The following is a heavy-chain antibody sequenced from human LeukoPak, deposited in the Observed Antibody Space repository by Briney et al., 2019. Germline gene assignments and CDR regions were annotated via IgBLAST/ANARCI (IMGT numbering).Heavy chain of an antibody. CDR3: ARGKSRGSHIDY. Sequence: SGTLSLTCTVSGYSISSGYYWGWIRQPPGKGLEWIGSIYHSGNTYYNPSLKSRVTISVDTSKNQFSLKLRSVTAADTAVYHCARGKSRGSHIDYWGQGTLVTVSS. CDR2: IYHSGNT. V-gene: IGHV4-38-2*02. D-gene: IGHD1-26*01. CDR1: GYSISSGYY. J-gene: IGHJ4*02.